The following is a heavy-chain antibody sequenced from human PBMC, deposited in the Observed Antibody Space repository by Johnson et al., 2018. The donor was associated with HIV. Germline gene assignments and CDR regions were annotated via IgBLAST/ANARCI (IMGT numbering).Heavy chain of an antibody. D-gene: IGHD6-19*01. CDR2: ISYDGSNK. CDR3: AREGGQWLVLVDAFDI. J-gene: IGHJ3*02. CDR1: GFTFSSYA. Sequence: QVQLVESGGGVVQPGRSLRLSCAASGFTFSSYAMHWVRQAPGKGLEWVAVISYDGSNKYYADSVKGRFTISRDNSKNTLYLQMNSLRAEYTAVYYCAREGGQWLVLVDAFDIWGQGTMVTVSS. V-gene: IGHV3-30*04.